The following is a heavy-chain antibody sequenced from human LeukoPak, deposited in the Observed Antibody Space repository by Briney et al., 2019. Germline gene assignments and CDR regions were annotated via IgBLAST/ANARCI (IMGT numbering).Heavy chain of an antibody. D-gene: IGHD2-2*01. CDR1: GFTFSSYA. Sequence: GGSLRLACAASGFTFSSYAMHWVRQAPGKGLEWVAVISYDGSNTYYADSVKGRFTISRDNSKNTLYLQMNSLRAEDTAVYYCARDRGSYCSSTSCYYQNWFDPWGQGTLVTVSS. V-gene: IGHV3-30-3*01. J-gene: IGHJ5*02. CDR3: ARDRGSYCSSTSCYYQNWFDP. CDR2: ISYDGSNT.